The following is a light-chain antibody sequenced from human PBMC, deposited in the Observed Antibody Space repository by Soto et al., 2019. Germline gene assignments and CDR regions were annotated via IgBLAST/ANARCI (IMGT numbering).Light chain of an antibody. J-gene: IGKJ5*01. Sequence: DIQMTQSPSSLSASVGDRVTITCRASQGISNFLAWYQQKPGKVPKLLISAASTLQSGVPSRFSGSGSGTDFTLTITSLQPEDGATYYCQEYSSVITFGQGTRLEI. CDR2: AAS. CDR3: QEYSSVIT. CDR1: QGISNF. V-gene: IGKV1-27*01.